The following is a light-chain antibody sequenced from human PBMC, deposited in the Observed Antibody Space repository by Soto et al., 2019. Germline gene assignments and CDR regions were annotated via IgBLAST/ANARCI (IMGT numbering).Light chain of an antibody. Sequence: QSVLTQPASVSGSPGQSITISCTGTISDVSGYDYVSWYQQHPGKAPKLMIYDVSNRPSGVSNRFSGSKSGNTASLTISGLQADDEADYYCSSYTTSSTYVFGTGTKVTVL. CDR2: DVS. V-gene: IGLV2-14*01. CDR1: ISDVSGYDY. CDR3: SSYTTSSTYV. J-gene: IGLJ1*01.